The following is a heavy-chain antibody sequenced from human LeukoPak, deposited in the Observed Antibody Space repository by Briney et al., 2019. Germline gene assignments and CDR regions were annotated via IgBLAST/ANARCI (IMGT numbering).Heavy chain of an antibody. CDR1: GGSIGTYY. CDR3: ARHIGGGIEDMDV. J-gene: IGHJ6*03. Sequence: SETPSLTCTVSGGSIGTYYWSWIRQSPGKGLEWIGYIYVTGTRYNPYLQSQVTISVDRSRNRFFLKMSSVTAADTAVYYCARHIGGGIEDMDVWGKGTKVIVSS. CDR2: IYVTGT. V-gene: IGHV4-59*08. D-gene: IGHD3-16*02.